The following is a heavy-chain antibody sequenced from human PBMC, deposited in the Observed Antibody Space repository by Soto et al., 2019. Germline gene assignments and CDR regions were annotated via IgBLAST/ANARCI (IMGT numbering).Heavy chain of an antibody. D-gene: IGHD3-3*01. V-gene: IGHV3-23*01. CDR2: ISGSGYSI. CDR1: GFAFSRYG. J-gene: IGHJ4*02. CDR3: SRFGPGADY. Sequence: EVQLLESGGASVQPGGSVRLSCVVSGFAFSRYGMNWVRRAPGKGLEWVAHISGSGYSINYAESVKGRFTISRDNSKGTLYLQMNSLTVEDTALCYCSRFGPGADYWGQGTLVTVSS.